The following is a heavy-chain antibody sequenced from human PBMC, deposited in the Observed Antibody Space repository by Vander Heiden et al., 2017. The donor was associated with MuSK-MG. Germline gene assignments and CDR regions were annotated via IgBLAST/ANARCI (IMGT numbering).Heavy chain of an antibody. CDR1: GLTFKTYA. CDR2: INNSGGST. J-gene: IGHJ6*02. CDR3: AKELYSYPGYGMDM. V-gene: IGHV3-23*01. Sequence: EVQLLESGGGPVQPGGSLGLFCVAFGLTFKTYAMNWGRQAPGRGLEWVSVINNSGGSTYYADSVKGRFTISRDNAKNMVYLEMKSLRAEDTAVYYCAKELYSYPGYGMDMWGQGTTVIVSS. D-gene: IGHD5-18*01.